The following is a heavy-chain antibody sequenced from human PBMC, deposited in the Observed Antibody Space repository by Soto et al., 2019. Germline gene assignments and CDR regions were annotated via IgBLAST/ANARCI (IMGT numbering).Heavy chain of an antibody. Sequence: HPGGSLRLSCAASGFTFSSYAMSWVRQAPGEGLEWVSAISGSGGSTYYADSVKGRFTISRDNSKNTLYLQMNSLRAEDTAVYYCAKGVSPTVTPFDYWGQGTLVTVSS. CDR1: GFTFSSYA. CDR3: AKGVSPTVTPFDY. CDR2: ISGSGGST. J-gene: IGHJ4*02. V-gene: IGHV3-23*01. D-gene: IGHD4-17*01.